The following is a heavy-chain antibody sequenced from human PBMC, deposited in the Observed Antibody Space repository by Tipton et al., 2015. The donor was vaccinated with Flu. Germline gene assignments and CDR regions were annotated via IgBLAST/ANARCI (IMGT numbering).Heavy chain of an antibody. V-gene: IGHV4-61*02. CDR1: GGSISSGSYY. Sequence: TLSLTCTVSGGSISSGSYYWSWIRQPAGKGLEWIGRIYTSGSTNYNPSLKSRVTISVDTCKNQFSLKLSSVTAADTAVYYCARAGWLLPFDYWGQGALVTVYS. CDR3: ARAGWLLPFDY. CDR2: IYTSGST. J-gene: IGHJ4*02. D-gene: IGHD3-22*01.